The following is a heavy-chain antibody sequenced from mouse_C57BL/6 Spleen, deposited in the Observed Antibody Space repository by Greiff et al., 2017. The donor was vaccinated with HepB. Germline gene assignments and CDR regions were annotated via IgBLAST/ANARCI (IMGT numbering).Heavy chain of an antibody. CDR1: GFSLSTSGMG. J-gene: IGHJ1*03. CDR3: ARSAPDYYGSSYGYFDV. D-gene: IGHD1-1*01. V-gene: IGHV8-12*01. CDR2: IYWDDDK. Sequence: QVTLKVSGPGILQSSQTLSLTCSFSGFSLSTSGMGVSWIRQPSGKGLEWLAHIYWDDDKRYNPSLKSRSTISKDTSRNQVFLKITSVDTADTATYYCARSAPDYYGSSYGYFDVWGTGTTVTVSS.